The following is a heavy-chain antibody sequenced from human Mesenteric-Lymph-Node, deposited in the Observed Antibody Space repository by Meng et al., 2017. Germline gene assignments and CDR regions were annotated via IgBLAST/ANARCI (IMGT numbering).Heavy chain of an antibody. V-gene: IGHV1-46*01. CDR2: INPSGGST. Sequence: ASVKVSCKASGYTFTSYYMHWVRQAPGQGLEWMGIINPSGGSTSYAQKFQGRVTMTRDTSTSTVYMELSSLRSEDTAVYYCARSYYYGSGSYWPYYYGMDVWGQGTTVTGSS. J-gene: IGHJ6*02. CDR1: GYTFTSYY. D-gene: IGHD3-10*01. CDR3: ARSYYYGSGSYWPYYYGMDV.